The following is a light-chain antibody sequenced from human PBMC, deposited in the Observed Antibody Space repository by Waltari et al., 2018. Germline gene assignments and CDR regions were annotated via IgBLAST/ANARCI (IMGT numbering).Light chain of an antibody. Sequence: DIVMTQTPDSLAVSPGEGATINCKSSLGALHSSSSRNYFGWYQQKPGQPPNLLIYWASTRVSGVPDRFSGSGSGTDFTLTISSLQAEDVAVYYCQQYYMPPFTFGPGTKVDI. CDR2: WAS. CDR1: LGALHSSSSRNY. V-gene: IGKV4-1*01. CDR3: QQYYMPPFT. J-gene: IGKJ3*01.